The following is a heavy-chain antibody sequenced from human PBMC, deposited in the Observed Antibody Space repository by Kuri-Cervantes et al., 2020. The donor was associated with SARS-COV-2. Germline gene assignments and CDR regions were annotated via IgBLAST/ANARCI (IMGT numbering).Heavy chain of an antibody. Sequence: GESLKISCAASGFMFSRCGMHWVRQAPGKGLEWVAYISFDGSIKDNIVSGKGRFTISRVNSQNTLYLQMNTLRSEDTAVYYCVTDRLGVHDSWGQGTLVTVSS. V-gene: IGHV3-30*03. CDR2: ISFDGSIK. CDR3: VTDRLGVHDS. J-gene: IGHJ4*02. CDR1: GFMFSRCG. D-gene: IGHD2-8*01.